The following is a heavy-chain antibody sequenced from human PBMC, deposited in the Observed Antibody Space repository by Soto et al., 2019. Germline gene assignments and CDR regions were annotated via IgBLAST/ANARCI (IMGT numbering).Heavy chain of an antibody. V-gene: IGHV3-7*03. Sequence: HPGGSLRLSCAASGFTFSNYWMSWVRQAPGKGLEWVANIKQDGSEKYYVDSVKGRFTISRDNAKNSLYLQMNSLRAEDTAVYYCARWRDSSGYSFYFQHWGQGTLVTVSS. CDR3: ARWRDSSGYSFYFQH. CDR2: IKQDGSEK. J-gene: IGHJ1*01. D-gene: IGHD3-22*01. CDR1: GFTFSNYW.